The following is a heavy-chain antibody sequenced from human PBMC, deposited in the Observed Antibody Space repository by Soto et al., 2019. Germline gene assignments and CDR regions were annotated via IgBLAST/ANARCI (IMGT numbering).Heavy chain of an antibody. CDR2: IYYSGST. CDR3: ARSSTSANYFDY. V-gene: IGHV4-31*03. CDR1: GGTISSRGYS. J-gene: IGHJ4*02. Sequence: SQTLSLTCSVSGGTISSRGYSRSWNNQHPGKGLEWIGYIYYSGSTYYHPSLKSRVTISVDTSKNQFSLKLSSVTAADTSVYYCARSSTSANYFDYWGQGTLATGSS. D-gene: IGHD2-2*01.